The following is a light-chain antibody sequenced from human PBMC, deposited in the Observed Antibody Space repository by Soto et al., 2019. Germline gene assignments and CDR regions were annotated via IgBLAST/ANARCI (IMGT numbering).Light chain of an antibody. CDR1: QSVDSGF. CDR2: GAS. Sequence: EIVLTQSPGTLSLTPGERATLSSRASQSVDSGFLAWYQQKPGQAPRLLIYGASSRATGIPARFSGSGSGTDFILTISRLEPEDFAVYYCQQYGNSPRTFGQGTKVEIK. V-gene: IGKV3-20*01. CDR3: QQYGNSPRT. J-gene: IGKJ1*01.